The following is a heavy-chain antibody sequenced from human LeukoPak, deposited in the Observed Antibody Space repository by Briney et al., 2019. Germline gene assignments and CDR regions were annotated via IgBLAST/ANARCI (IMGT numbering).Heavy chain of an antibody. CDR1: GGSISSYY. Sequence: PSETLSLTCTVSGGSISSYYWSWIRQPPGKGLEWIGYIYYSGSTNYNPSLKSRVTISVDTSKNQFPLKLSSVTAADTAVYYCARHDYSNYVVDWGQGTLVTVSS. D-gene: IGHD4-11*01. CDR2: IYYSGST. V-gene: IGHV4-59*08. J-gene: IGHJ4*02. CDR3: ARHDYSNYVVD.